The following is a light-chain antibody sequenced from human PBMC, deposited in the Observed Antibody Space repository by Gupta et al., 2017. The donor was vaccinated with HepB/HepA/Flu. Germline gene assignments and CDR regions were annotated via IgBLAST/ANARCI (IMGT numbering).Light chain of an antibody. CDR1: SSNVGRDN. J-gene: IGLJ1*01. CDR2: NDD. V-gene: IGLV1-47*02. Sequence: QSVLTQPPSASGTPGQRVTISCSGSSSNVGRDNVYWYQQLPGTAPKLLIYNDDQRPSGVPDRFSGSKSGTSASLAISGLRSEDEADYYCAAWDNSLSGCVFGTGTRVTFL. CDR3: AAWDNSLSGCV.